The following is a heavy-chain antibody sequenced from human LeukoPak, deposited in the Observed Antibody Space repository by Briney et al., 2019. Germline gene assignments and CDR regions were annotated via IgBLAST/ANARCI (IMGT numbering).Heavy chain of an antibody. CDR1: GFSFSSYN. CDR3: ARSRDYDILTGSLY. V-gene: IGHV3-21*01. Sequence: GGSLRLSCAASGFSFSSYNMNWVRQAPGKGLEWVSSISSSTGYIYYADSVKGRFTISRDNAKNSLYLQMNSLRAEDTAVYYCARSRDYDILTGSLYWGQGTLVTVSS. CDR2: ISSSTGYI. J-gene: IGHJ4*02. D-gene: IGHD3-9*01.